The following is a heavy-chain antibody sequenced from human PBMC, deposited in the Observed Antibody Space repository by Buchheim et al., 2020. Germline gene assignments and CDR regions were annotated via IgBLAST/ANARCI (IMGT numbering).Heavy chain of an antibody. CDR3: AKWCGGNSFYLS. CDR1: GFTFSSYA. Sequence: EVQLLESGGGLVQPGGSLRLSCAASGFTFSSYAMSWVRQAPGKGLEGVAGISANGEVTFYGDSVKGRFTVSRDNSNSALYLQMNSLRAEDTATYYCAKWCGGNSFYLSWGQGT. J-gene: IGHJ4*02. CDR2: ISANGEVT. V-gene: IGHV3-23*01. D-gene: IGHD2-21*01.